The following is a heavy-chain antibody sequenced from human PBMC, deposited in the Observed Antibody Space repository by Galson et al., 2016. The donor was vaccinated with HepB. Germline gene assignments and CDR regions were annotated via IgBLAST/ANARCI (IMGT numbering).Heavy chain of an antibody. V-gene: IGHV1-24*01. CDR1: GYSLTDLA. J-gene: IGHJ6*02. CDR3: ASSVAAGTRFLSHYGLDL. D-gene: IGHD6-13*01. Sequence: SVKVSCKVFGYSLTDLAIQWVRQSPGEGLEWMGGFDFHDGETIYAQKFQGRVTVTEDTSTDTIFLGLSSLRSDDTAVYYCASSVAAGTRFLSHYGLDLWGQGTAVTVSS. CDR2: FDFHDGET.